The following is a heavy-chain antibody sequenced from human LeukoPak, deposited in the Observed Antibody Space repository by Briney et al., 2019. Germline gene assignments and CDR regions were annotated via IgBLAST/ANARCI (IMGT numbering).Heavy chain of an antibody. CDR1: GGSISNYY. CDR2: IYYSGST. CDR3: ARDWHSEMATINFDY. V-gene: IGHV4-59*12. Sequence: SETLSLTCTVSGGSISNYYWSWIRQPPGKGLEWIGYIYYSGSTNYNPSLKSRVTISVDTSKNQFSLKLSSVTPEDTAVYYCARDWHSEMATINFDYWGQGTLVTVSS. J-gene: IGHJ4*02. D-gene: IGHD5-24*01.